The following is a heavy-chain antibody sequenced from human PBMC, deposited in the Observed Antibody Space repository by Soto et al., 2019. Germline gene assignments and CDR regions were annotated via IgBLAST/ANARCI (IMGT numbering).Heavy chain of an antibody. Sequence: SETLSLTCAVYGGSFSGYYWSWIRQRPGKGLEWIGEINHSGSTNYNPSLKSRVTISVDTSKNQFSLKLSSVTAADTAVYYCARSFVTTRGVNWFDPWGQGTLVTVSS. V-gene: IGHV4-34*01. CDR3: ARSFVTTRGVNWFDP. CDR1: GGSFSGYY. D-gene: IGHD4-17*01. J-gene: IGHJ5*02. CDR2: INHSGST.